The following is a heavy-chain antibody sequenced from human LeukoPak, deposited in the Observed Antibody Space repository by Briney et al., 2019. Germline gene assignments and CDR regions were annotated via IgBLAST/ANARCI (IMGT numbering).Heavy chain of an antibody. CDR3: ARGQKTRITIFGVVGPHYYYMDV. D-gene: IGHD3-3*01. CDR2: MNPNSGNT. CDR1: GYTFTSYG. V-gene: IGHV1-8*03. Sequence: GASVKVSCKASGYTFTSYGISWVRQATGQGLEWMGWMNPNSGNTGYAQKFQGRVTITRNTSISTAYMELSSLRSEDTAVYYCARGQKTRITIFGVVGPHYYYMDVWGKGTTVTVSS. J-gene: IGHJ6*03.